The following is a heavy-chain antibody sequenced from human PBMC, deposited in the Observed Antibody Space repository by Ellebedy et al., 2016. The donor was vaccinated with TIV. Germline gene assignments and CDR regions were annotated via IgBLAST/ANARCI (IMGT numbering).Heavy chain of an antibody. D-gene: IGHD3-10*01. CDR3: AKWGGWDFGNFGGENWFDP. Sequence: GGSLRLSXAASGFNSSPYAMHWVRQAPGKGLEWVAVISSDGSNKDYADSVKGRFTISRDNSKNTLYLQMNSLRVEDTAVYYCAKWGGWDFGNFGGENWFDPWGQGTLVTVST. V-gene: IGHV3-30*18. CDR1: GFNSSPYA. J-gene: IGHJ5*02. CDR2: ISSDGSNK.